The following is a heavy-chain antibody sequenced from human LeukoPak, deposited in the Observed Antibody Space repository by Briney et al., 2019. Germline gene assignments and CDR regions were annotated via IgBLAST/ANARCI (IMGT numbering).Heavy chain of an antibody. CDR3: AKFGYDTTEYYFDY. D-gene: IGHD3-22*01. CDR1: GFISSSYA. Sequence: PGGSLRLSCAASGFISSSYAMSWVRQAPGKGLEWVSAISGSGGSTYYADSVKGRFTISRDNSKNTLYLQMNSLRAEDTAAYYCAKFGYDTTEYYFDYWGQGTLVTVSS. J-gene: IGHJ4*02. CDR2: ISGSGGST. V-gene: IGHV3-23*01.